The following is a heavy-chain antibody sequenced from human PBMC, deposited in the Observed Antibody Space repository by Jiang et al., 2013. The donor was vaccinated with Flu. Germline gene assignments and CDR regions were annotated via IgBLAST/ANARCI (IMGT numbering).Heavy chain of an antibody. CDR1: GGTFSSYA. V-gene: IGHV1-69*01. CDR2: IIPIFGTA. J-gene: IGHJ5*02. CDR3: ARSGYSSSWYGGNNWFDP. D-gene: IGHD6-13*01. Sequence: QLVESGAEVKKPGSSVKVSCKASGGTFSSYAISWVRQAPGQGLEWMGGIIPIFGTANYAQKFQGRVTITADESTSTAYMELSSLRSEDTAVYYCARSGYSSSWYGGNNWFDPWGQGTLVTVSS.